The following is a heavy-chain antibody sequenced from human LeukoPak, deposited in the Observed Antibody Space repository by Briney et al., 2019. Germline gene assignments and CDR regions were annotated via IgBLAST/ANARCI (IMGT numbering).Heavy chain of an antibody. D-gene: IGHD1-26*01. CDR1: GYTFTSYG. Sequence: ASVTVSCKASGYTFTSYGISWVRQAPGQGLDWMGWISVYNGNTNYAQKLQGRVTMTTDTSTSTAYMELRSLRSDDTAVYYCARMEWELYYFDYWGQGTLVTVSS. V-gene: IGHV1-18*01. J-gene: IGHJ4*02. CDR2: ISVYNGNT. CDR3: ARMEWELYYFDY.